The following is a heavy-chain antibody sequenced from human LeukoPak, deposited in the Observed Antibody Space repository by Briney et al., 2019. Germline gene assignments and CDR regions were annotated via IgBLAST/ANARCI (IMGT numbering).Heavy chain of an antibody. CDR2: INPNSGGT. D-gene: IGHD3-22*01. Sequence: ASVKVSCKASGYTFTGYYMHWVRQAPGQGLEWMGWINPNSGGTNYAQKSQGRVTMTRDTSISTAYMELSRLRSDDTAVYYCARVGYYYDSSGYYTSFDYWGQGTLVTVSS. CDR1: GYTFTGYY. CDR3: ARVGYYYDSSGYYTSFDY. J-gene: IGHJ4*02. V-gene: IGHV1-2*02.